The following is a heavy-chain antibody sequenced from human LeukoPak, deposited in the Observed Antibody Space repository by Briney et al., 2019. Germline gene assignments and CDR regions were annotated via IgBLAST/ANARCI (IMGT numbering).Heavy chain of an antibody. CDR1: GFTFSNYN. J-gene: IGHJ4*02. V-gene: IGHV3-21*01. Sequence: GGTLRLSCAASGFTFSNYNMNWVRQAPGKGLEWVSSIGTSGSDMYYVDSVKGRFAISRDNAKNSLYLQMNSLRAEDTAVYYCAREDSSGWTYFDYWGQGTLVTVSS. CDR3: AREDSSGWTYFDY. D-gene: IGHD6-19*01. CDR2: IGTSGSDM.